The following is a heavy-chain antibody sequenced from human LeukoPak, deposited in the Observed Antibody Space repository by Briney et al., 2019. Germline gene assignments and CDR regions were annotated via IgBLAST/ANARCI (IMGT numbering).Heavy chain of an antibody. CDR2: IIPIFGTA. J-gene: IGHJ4*02. Sequence: GASVKVSCKASGGTFSSYAISWVRQAPGQGLEWMGGIIPIFGTANYAQKFQGRVTITADESTSTAYMELSSLRSEDTAVYYCAREGYGDPYYFDYWGQGTLVTVSS. V-gene: IGHV1-69*13. CDR3: AREGYGDPYYFDY. D-gene: IGHD4-17*01. CDR1: GGTFSSYA.